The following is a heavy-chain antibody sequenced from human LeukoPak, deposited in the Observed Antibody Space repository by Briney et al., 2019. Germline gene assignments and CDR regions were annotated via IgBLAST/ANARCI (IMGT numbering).Heavy chain of an antibody. V-gene: IGHV3-7*01. CDR3: ARARGWLVLYYYYSMDV. CDR2: IKQDGSEK. CDR1: GFTFSSYW. D-gene: IGHD6-19*01. Sequence: PGGSLRLSCAASGFTFSSYWMSWVRQAPGKGLEWVANIKQDGSEKYYVDSVKGRFTISRDNAKNSLYLQMNSLRAEDTAVYYCARARGWLVLYYYYSMDVWGQGTTVTVSS. J-gene: IGHJ6*02.